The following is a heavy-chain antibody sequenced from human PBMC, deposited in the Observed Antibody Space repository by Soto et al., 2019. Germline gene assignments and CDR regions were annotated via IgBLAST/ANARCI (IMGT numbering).Heavy chain of an antibody. V-gene: IGHV3-11*01. Sequence: GSRLLSGSASGFTFRDYYMTWIRQAPGKGLEWVSFTRDSGATIYYADSVKGRFTLSRDNDKNLLYLQMNNLRAEDTAVYYCARDSFYFDYWGQGVLVTVYS. CDR3: ARDSFYFDY. CDR2: TRDSGATI. CDR1: GFTFRDYY. J-gene: IGHJ4*02.